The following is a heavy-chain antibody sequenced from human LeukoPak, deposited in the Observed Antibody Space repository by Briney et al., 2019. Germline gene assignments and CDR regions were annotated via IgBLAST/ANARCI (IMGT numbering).Heavy chain of an antibody. J-gene: IGHJ3*02. Sequence: PSETLSLTCTVSGVSISSSYWSWVRQPPRKRLEWIGYIYYNGNTNSNPSLKCRVTISVDTSKNQFSLKLSSVTAADTAVYYCVRGNYDNRGYSNAFDIWGQGAMVTVSS. CDR1: GVSISSSY. D-gene: IGHD3-22*01. CDR2: IYYNGNT. V-gene: IGHV4-59*01. CDR3: VRGNYDNRGYSNAFDI.